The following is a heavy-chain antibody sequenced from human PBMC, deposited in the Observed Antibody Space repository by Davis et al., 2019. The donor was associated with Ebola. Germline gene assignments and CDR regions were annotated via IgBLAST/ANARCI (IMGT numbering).Heavy chain of an antibody. CDR3: ARGDPYDFWSGYPFDY. CDR1: GYTFTSYG. Sequence: ASVKVSCKASGYTFTSYGISWVRQAPGQGLEWMGWISAYNGNTNYAQKLQGRVTMTTDTSTSTAYMELRSLRSDDTAVYYCARGDPYDFWSGYPFDYWGQGTLVTVSS. V-gene: IGHV1-18*01. D-gene: IGHD3-3*01. J-gene: IGHJ4*02. CDR2: ISAYNGNT.